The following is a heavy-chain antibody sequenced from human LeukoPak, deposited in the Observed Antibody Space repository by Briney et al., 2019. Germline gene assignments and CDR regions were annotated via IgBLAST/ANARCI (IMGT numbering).Heavy chain of an antibody. Sequence: GGSLRLSCAASGFTFSSYAMSWVRQAQGKGLEWVSAISGSDGSTYYADSVKGRFTISRDNSKNTLYLQMNSLRAEDTAVYYCAKNYDSSGYYPGPFGYWGQGTLVTVSS. D-gene: IGHD3-22*01. CDR1: GFTFSSYA. V-gene: IGHV3-23*01. CDR3: AKNYDSSGYYPGPFGY. J-gene: IGHJ4*02. CDR2: ISGSDGST.